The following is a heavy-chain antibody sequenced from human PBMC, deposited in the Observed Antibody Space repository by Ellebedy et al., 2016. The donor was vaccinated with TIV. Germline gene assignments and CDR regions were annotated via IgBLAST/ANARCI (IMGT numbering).Heavy chain of an antibody. CDR2: IIPIFGTA. J-gene: IGHJ3*02. Sequence: SVKVSXXASGGTFSSYAISWVRQAPGQGLEWMGGIIPIFGTANYAQKFQGRVTITADESTSTAYMELSSLRSEDTAVYYCARRYFDWSDAFDIWGQGTMVTVSS. CDR1: GGTFSSYA. CDR3: ARRYFDWSDAFDI. D-gene: IGHD3-9*01. V-gene: IGHV1-69*13.